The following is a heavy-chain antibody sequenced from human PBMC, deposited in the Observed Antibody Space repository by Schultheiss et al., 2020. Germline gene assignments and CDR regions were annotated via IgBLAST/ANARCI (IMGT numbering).Heavy chain of an antibody. CDR2: ISSSSSYI. J-gene: IGHJ5*02. CDR1: GFTFSSYS. D-gene: IGHD5-12*01. V-gene: IGHV3-21*01. Sequence: GGSLRLSCAASGFTFSSYSMNWVRQAPGKGLEWVSSISSSSSYIYYADSVKGRFTISRDNAKNSLYLQMNSLRAEDTAVYYCARGWWLRRFDPWGQGTLVTVSS. CDR3: ARGWWLRRFDP.